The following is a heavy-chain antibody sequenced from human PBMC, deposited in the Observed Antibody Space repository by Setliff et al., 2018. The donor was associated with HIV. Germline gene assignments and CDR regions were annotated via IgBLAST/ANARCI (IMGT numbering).Heavy chain of an antibody. J-gene: IGHJ4*02. CDR3: ARESYYDSSGPLFH. Sequence: GGSLRLSCAASGFTFSTYPMSWVRQAPGKGLEWVSGISGSGGSTYYADSVKGRFTISRDNSKNALYLQMNSLRVEDTAIDYCARESYYDSSGPLFHWGQGALVTVSS. V-gene: IGHV3-23*01. CDR1: GFTFSTYP. CDR2: ISGSGGST. D-gene: IGHD3-22*01.